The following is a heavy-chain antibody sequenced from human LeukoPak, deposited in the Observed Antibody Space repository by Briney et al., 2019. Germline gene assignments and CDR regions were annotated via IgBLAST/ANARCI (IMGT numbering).Heavy chain of an antibody. J-gene: IGHJ6*02. CDR3: ATLGQPTYCSSTSCLYGMDV. CDR2: INLNSGGT. CDR1: GYTFTGYY. D-gene: IGHD2-2*01. V-gene: IGHV1-2*02. Sequence: ASVKVSCKASGYTFTGYYMHWVRQAPGQGPEWMGWINLNSGGTNYAQKFQGRVTMTRDTSISTAYMELSRLRSDDTAVYYCATLGQPTYCSSTSCLYGMDVWGQGTTVTVSS.